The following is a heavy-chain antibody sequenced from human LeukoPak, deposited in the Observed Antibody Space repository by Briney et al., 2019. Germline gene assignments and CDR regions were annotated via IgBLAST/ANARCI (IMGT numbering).Heavy chain of an antibody. CDR2: ISGSGAST. D-gene: IGHD3-3*01. CDR3: ARDLDDLNTLPPLFQH. Sequence: GGSVRLSCAASGFTFSSSVITWVRQAPGKGLEWVSLISGSGASTYYADSVKGRFTISRDNSKNTPYLQMNSLRAEDTAVYYCARDLDDLNTLPPLFQHWGQGTLVTVSS. CDR1: GFTFSSSV. J-gene: IGHJ1*01. V-gene: IGHV3-23*01.